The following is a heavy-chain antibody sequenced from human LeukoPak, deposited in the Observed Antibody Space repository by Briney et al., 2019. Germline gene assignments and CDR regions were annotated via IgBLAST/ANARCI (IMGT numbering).Heavy chain of an antibody. V-gene: IGHV3-30*02. CDR3: ANQAPSAPPYYDFWSGYYPPPYYFDY. CDR1: GFTFSSYG. Sequence: PGGSLKLSCAASGFTFSSYGTHWVGQAPGKGLEWVAFIRYDGSNKYYADSVKGRFTISRDNSKNTLYLQMNSPRAEDTAVYYCANQAPSAPPYYDFWSGYYPPPYYFDYWGQGSLVTVSS. J-gene: IGHJ4*02. CDR2: IRYDGSNK. D-gene: IGHD3-3*01.